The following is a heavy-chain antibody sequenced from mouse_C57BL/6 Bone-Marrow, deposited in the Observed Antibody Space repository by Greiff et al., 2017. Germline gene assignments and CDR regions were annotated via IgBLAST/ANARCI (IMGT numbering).Heavy chain of an antibody. CDR2: IHPNSGST. CDR1: GYTFTSYW. CDR3: ARLIYYYGSSLYYAMDY. D-gene: IGHD1-1*01. V-gene: IGHV1-64*01. Sequence: VQLQQPGAELVKPGASVKLSCKASGYTFTSYWMHWVKQRPGQGLEWIGMIHPNSGSTNYNEKFKSKATLTVDKSSSTAYMQLSSLTSEDSAVYYCARLIYYYGSSLYYAMDYWGQGTSVTVSS. J-gene: IGHJ4*01.